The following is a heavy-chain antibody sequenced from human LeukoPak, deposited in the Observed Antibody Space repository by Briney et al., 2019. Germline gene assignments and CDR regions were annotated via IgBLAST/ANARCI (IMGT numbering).Heavy chain of an antibody. D-gene: IGHD2-15*01. Sequence: ASVKVSCKASGYTFTGYYMHWVRQAPGQGLEWMGWINPNSGGTNYAQKFQGRVTMTRNTSISTAYMELSSLRSEDTAVYYCARGLLANWFDPWGQGTLVTVSS. CDR2: INPNSGGT. CDR3: ARGLLANWFDP. V-gene: IGHV1-2*02. CDR1: GYTFTGYY. J-gene: IGHJ5*02.